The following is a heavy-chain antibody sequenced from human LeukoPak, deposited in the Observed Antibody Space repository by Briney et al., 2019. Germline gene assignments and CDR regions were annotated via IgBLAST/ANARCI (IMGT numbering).Heavy chain of an antibody. V-gene: IGHV3-23*01. J-gene: IGHJ6*03. CDR3: ARGSSSLYHYMDV. Sequence: GGSLRLSCAASGCTFSNYVMNWVRQAPGKGLEWVSGISVTGGSTYSAESAKGRFTISRDNSKSTLYLQMNSLRTEDTAVFYCARGSSSLYHYMDVRGRGTAVTVS. D-gene: IGHD2-2*01. CDR2: ISVTGGST. CDR1: GCTFSNYV.